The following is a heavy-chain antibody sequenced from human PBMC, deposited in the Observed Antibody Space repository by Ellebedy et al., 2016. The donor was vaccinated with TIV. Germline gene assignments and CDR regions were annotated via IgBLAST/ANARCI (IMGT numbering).Heavy chain of an antibody. CDR1: GFTFSSYA. CDR2: ISTNGGST. D-gene: IGHD4-17*01. Sequence: GESLKISCSASGFTFSSYAMHWVRQAPGKGLEYVSAISTNGGSTYYADSVKGRFTISRDNAKNSLYLEMNSLRVEDTAVYYCVREDYVPCAFDVWGLGTMATVSS. V-gene: IGHV3-64*04. CDR3: VREDYVPCAFDV. J-gene: IGHJ3*01.